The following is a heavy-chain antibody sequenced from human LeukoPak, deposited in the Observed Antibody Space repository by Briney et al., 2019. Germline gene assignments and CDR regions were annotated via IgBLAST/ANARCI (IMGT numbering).Heavy chain of an antibody. D-gene: IGHD6-19*01. V-gene: IGHV3-66*02. J-gene: IGHJ4*02. Sequence: PGGSQRLSCAASGFTVSSNYMSWVRQAPGKGLEWVSDIYSGGSPYYAASVKGRFTISRDNSKNTLYLQMNSLRAEDTAVYYCARGGSSGPMDYWGQGTLVTVSS. CDR3: ARGGSSGPMDY. CDR1: GFTVSSNY. CDR2: IYSGGSP.